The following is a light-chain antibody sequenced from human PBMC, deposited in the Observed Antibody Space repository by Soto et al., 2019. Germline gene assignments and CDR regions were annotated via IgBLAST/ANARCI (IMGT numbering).Light chain of an antibody. V-gene: IGKV2-40*01. CDR2: TLS. Sequence: DIVMTQSPRSLPVTPGEPASISCRSSQSLLHSDGYKYLDWYLQKPGQSPQLLIYTLSYRASGVPERFSGSGSGTDFTLKISRVEAEDVGVYYCMQRIEFPLTFGGGTKVDIK. CDR1: QSLLHSDGYKY. CDR3: MQRIEFPLT. J-gene: IGKJ4*01.